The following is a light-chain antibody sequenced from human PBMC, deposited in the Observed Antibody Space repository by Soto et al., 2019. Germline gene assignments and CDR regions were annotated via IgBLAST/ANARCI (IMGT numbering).Light chain of an antibody. J-gene: IGLJ1*01. CDR1: SSDVGKYNL. CDR3: CAYAATYTYV. V-gene: IGLV2-23*01. Sequence: QSAVTQPACVSGCPGQSITISCTGTSSDVGKYNLVSWYQQHPGKAPKVMILQGYKRPSGVSNRFSGSKFGNTASLTISGLQAEDEAEYYCCAYAATYTYVFGTGTKVTVL. CDR2: QGY.